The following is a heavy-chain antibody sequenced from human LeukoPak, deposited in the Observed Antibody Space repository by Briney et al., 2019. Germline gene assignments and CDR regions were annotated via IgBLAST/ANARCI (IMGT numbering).Heavy chain of an antibody. CDR2: MYYSGRN. CDR1: GGSISSSNFY. CDR3: ARHVSGITIYSVAPEY. J-gene: IGHJ4*02. V-gene: IGHV4-39*01. Sequence: SETLSLTCTVSGGSISSSNFYWGWIRQPPGKGLEWIGSMYYSGRNYYNVSLKSRVSITVDTSKNQFSLNLNSVTAADTAVYYCARHVSGITIYSVAPEYWGQGTLVTVSS. D-gene: IGHD3-3*01.